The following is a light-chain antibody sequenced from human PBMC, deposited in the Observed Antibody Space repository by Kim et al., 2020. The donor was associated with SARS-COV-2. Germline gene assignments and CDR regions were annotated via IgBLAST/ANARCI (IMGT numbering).Light chain of an antibody. V-gene: IGKV3-11*01. CDR1: PSITSH. J-gene: IGKJ4*01. Sequence: SLSPAHILTLACHTSPSITSHFPLYQQKPAQAPSLHIYDRSNGVTGIPARFRCSASVTDFTLTINSLEPGDFSFYYCQQRSNWPTFGGGTKVDIK. CDR2: DRS. CDR3: QQRSNWPT.